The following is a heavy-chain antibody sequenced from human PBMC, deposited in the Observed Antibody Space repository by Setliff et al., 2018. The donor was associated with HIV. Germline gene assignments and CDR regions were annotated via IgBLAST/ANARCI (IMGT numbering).Heavy chain of an antibody. CDR1: GFTFSSHW. Sequence: GGSLRLSCAASGFTFSSHWMGWVRQAAGKGLEWVADMRPDGSGKYYLASVKGRFTISRDNSKNTLYLQMNSLRAEDTAVYYCMTDPTVTTNSWFDPWGQGTLVTVSS. J-gene: IGHJ5*02. CDR3: MTDPTVTTNSWFDP. CDR2: MRPDGSGK. V-gene: IGHV3-7*01. D-gene: IGHD4-17*01.